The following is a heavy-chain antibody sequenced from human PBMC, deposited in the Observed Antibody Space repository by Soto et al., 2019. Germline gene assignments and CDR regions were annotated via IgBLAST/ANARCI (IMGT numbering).Heavy chain of an antibody. V-gene: IGHV5-51*01. J-gene: IGHJ4*02. CDR1: GYSFTNYW. CDR2: IYPGDSDT. D-gene: IGHD2-21*02. Sequence: GESLKISCKGSGYSFTNYWIGWVRQMPGKGLEWMGIIYPGDSDTRYSPSFQGQVIISADKSISTAYLQWSSLKASDTATYYCARLESFCGGDCYSVGLDYWGQGTLVTVSS. CDR3: ARLESFCGGDCYSVGLDY.